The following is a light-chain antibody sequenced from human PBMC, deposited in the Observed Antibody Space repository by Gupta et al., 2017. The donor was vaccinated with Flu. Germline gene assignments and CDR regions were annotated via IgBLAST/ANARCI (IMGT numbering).Light chain of an antibody. J-gene: IGKJ2*01. CDR3: QQLNSYLRT. Sequence: PSFLSASVGDRVTITCRAGQGIASYLAWYQQKPGKAPKLLIYAASTLQSGVPSRFSGSGSGTEFTLTISSLQPEDFATYYCQQLNSYLRTFGQGTKLEIK. CDR1: QGIASY. CDR2: AAS. V-gene: IGKV1-9*01.